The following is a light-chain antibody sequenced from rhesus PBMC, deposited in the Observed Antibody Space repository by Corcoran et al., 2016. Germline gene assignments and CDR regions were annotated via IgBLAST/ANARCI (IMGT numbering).Light chain of an antibody. V-gene: IGKV3S9*01. CDR2: GAA. Sequence: EIVMTQSPATLSLSPGERATLSCRASPSVSSYVAWYQQKPEQAPRLLIYGAASRATGIPDRFSGSGSGTDFTLIISSLEPEDVGVYYCQQYNNWNTFGGGTKVEIK. J-gene: IGKJ4*01. CDR3: QQYNNWNT. CDR1: PSVSSY.